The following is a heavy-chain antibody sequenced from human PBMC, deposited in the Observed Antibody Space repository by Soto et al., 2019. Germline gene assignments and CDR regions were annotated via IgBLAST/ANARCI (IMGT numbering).Heavy chain of an antibody. J-gene: IGHJ4*02. Sequence: SQTLSLTCAISEDSVSSNSAAWNWIRQSPSRGLEWLGRTYYRSEWYNDYAMSVKSRITINPDTSKNQFSLQLNSVTPEDTAVYYCASDNFGIGVPLDYWGQGTLVTVPS. CDR1: EDSVSSNSAA. CDR2: TYYRSEWYN. D-gene: IGHD3-22*01. CDR3: ASDNFGIGVPLDY. V-gene: IGHV6-1*01.